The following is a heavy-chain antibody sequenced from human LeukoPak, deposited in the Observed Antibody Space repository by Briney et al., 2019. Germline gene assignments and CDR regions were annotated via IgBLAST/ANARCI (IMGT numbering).Heavy chain of an antibody. J-gene: IGHJ4*02. CDR3: ARDPFVVATAIPIHYFDY. Sequence: ASVKLSCKASGYSFTGYYLHWVRQAPGQGLEWMGWINPNNDDTNYAQKFQGRIIMTRDTSIRTAYMELYSLRSDDTAVYYCARDPFVVATAIPIHYFDYWGQGTLVTVSS. V-gene: IGHV1-2*02. D-gene: IGHD2-21*02. CDR1: GYSFTGYY. CDR2: INPNNDDT.